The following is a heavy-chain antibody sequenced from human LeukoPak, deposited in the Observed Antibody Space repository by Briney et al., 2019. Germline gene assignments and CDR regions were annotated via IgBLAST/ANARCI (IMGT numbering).Heavy chain of an antibody. J-gene: IGHJ6*02. CDR1: GGSISSGGYY. D-gene: IGHD3-10*01. CDR2: IYYSGST. Sequence: PSQILSLTCTVSGGSISSGGYYWSWIRQHPGKGLEWIGYIYYSGSTYYNPSLKSRVPISVDTSKNQFSLKLSSVTAADTAVYYCARDRTYYYGSGSRMDVWGQGTTVTVSS. V-gene: IGHV4-31*03. CDR3: ARDRTYYYGSGSRMDV.